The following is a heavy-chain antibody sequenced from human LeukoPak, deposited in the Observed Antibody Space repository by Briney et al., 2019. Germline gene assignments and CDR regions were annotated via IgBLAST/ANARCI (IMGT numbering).Heavy chain of an antibody. Sequence: GGSLRLSCAASGFTFSSYGMSWVRQAPGKGLEWVSALSGSGGSTYYADSVKGRFTISRDNSKNTLYLQMNSLRAEDTAVYYCARDLMGIAYRGAFYYWGQGTLVTVSS. D-gene: IGHD6-13*01. V-gene: IGHV3-23*01. J-gene: IGHJ4*02. CDR3: ARDLMGIAYRGAFYY. CDR2: LSGSGGST. CDR1: GFTFSSYG.